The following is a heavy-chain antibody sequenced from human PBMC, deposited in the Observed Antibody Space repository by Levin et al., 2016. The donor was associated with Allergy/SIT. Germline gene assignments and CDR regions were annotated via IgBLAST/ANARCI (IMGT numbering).Heavy chain of an antibody. CDR3: ARQEVPAGEPSYYNYYGLDV. Sequence: GSLRLSCTVSGGSISSSHYYWGWIRQSPGKGLEWLGNIYYSGSTYYNPSLKSRVIISVDTSKNQFSLRLSSVTAADTAVYFCARQEVPAGEPSYYNYYGLDVWGPGTTVTVSS. V-gene: IGHV4-39*01. D-gene: IGHD2-2*01. CDR1: GGSISSSHYY. J-gene: IGHJ6*02. CDR2: IYYSGST.